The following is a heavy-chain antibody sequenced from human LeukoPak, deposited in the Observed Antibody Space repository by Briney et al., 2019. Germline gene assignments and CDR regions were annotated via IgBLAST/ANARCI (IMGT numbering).Heavy chain of an antibody. V-gene: IGHV4-59*01. D-gene: IGHD5-24*01. CDR3: ARGGGDGYNIYYYYMDV. CDR1: GGSISSYY. CDR2: IYYSGST. Sequence: SETLSLTCTVSGGSISSYYWSWIRQPPGKGLEWIGYIYYSGSTNYNPSLKSRVTISVDTSKNQFSLKLSSVTAADTAVYYCARGGGDGYNIYYYYMDVWGKGTTVTISS. J-gene: IGHJ6*03.